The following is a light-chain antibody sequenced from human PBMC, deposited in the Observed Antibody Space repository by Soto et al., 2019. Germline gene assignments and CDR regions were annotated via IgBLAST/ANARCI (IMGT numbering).Light chain of an antibody. J-gene: IGKJ4*01. V-gene: IGKV3-11*01. CDR1: QSVNSD. CDR2: DAS. CDR3: LQENSYPLT. Sequence: EIVLTQSPATLSLSPGERATLSCRTSQSVNSDLAWYQQKPGQAPRLLIYDASNRATGIPARFSGSGSGTDFTLTISGLQPEDFAAYYCLQENSYPLTFGGGTKVEIK.